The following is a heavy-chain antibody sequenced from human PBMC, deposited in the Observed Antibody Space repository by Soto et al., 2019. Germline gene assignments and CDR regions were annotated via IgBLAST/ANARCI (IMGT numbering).Heavy chain of an antibody. CDR3: ARDLRSYSSSGIY. D-gene: IGHD6-6*01. V-gene: IGHV3-74*01. J-gene: IGHJ4*02. Sequence: GGSLRLSCAASGLTFCSYWMHWVRQAPGKGLVWVSHINSDGSSTSYADSVKGRFTISRDNAKNTLYLQMNSLRAEDTAVYYCARDLRSYSSSGIYWGQGTLVTVSS. CDR2: INSDGSST. CDR1: GLTFCSYW.